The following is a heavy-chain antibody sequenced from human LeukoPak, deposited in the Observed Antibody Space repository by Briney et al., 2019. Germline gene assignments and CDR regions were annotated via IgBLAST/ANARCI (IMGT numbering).Heavy chain of an antibody. CDR1: GFTFSSYW. D-gene: IGHD6-13*01. CDR3: ARDGTAAGLYFDL. V-gene: IGHV3-7*01. Sequence: GGSLRLSCAVSGFTFSSYWMNWVRQAPGKGLEWVASIKQVGGEKSYVDSVKGRFTISRDNAKNSLYLQMSSLRAEDTAVYYCARDGTAAGLYFDLWGQGTLVTVSS. J-gene: IGHJ4*01. CDR2: IKQVGGEK.